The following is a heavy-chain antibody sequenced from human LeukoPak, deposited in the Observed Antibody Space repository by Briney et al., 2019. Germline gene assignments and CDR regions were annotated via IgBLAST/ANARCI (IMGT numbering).Heavy chain of an antibody. Sequence: PGGSLRLSCAASGFTFSRYSMNCVRQAPGKGLEWVSYISSSSSAIYYADSVKGRFTISRDNAKNSLYLQMNSLRDEDTAVYYCARDSSSGMSYDYYYFGLDVWGQGTTVTVSS. D-gene: IGHD1-26*01. J-gene: IGHJ6*02. CDR3: ARDSSSGMSYDYYYFGLDV. CDR1: GFTFSRYS. CDR2: ISSSSSAI. V-gene: IGHV3-48*02.